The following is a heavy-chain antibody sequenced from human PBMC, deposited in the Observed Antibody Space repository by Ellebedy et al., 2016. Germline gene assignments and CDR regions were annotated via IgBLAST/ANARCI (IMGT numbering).Heavy chain of an antibody. D-gene: IGHD2-21*01. V-gene: IGHV3-64*04. Sequence: GESLKISCSASGFTFSSYVMYWVRQAPGKRLEYVSAIKSHGEDTFYADSVKGRFTISRDNSKNTLYLQMNSLRADDTAVYYCAKVDGGAVGEVLVVATFDIWGQGTMVTVSS. CDR3: AKVDGGAVGEVLVVATFDI. CDR2: IKSHGEDT. CDR1: GFTFSSYV. J-gene: IGHJ3*02.